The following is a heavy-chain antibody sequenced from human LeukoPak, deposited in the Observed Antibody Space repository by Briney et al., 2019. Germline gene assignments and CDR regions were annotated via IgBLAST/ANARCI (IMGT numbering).Heavy chain of an antibody. CDR3: ARDRYFDWLLDY. Sequence: GGSLRLSCAASGFTFSSYSMNWVRQAPGKGLEWVSSISSSSSYIYYADSVKGRFTISRDNAKNSLYLQMNSLGAEDTAVYYCARDRYFDWLLDYWGQGTLVTVSS. J-gene: IGHJ4*02. V-gene: IGHV3-21*01. CDR2: ISSSSSYI. CDR1: GFTFSSYS. D-gene: IGHD3-9*01.